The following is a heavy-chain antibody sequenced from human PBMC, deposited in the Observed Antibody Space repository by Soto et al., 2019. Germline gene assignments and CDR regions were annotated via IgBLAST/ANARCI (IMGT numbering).Heavy chain of an antibody. J-gene: IGHJ6*02. Sequence: GGSLRVSCAASGFTFSSYDMHWVRQATGKGLEWASAIGTAGDTYYPGSVKGRFTISRENAKNSLYLQMNSLRAGDTAVYYCARGGSLGFYYYYGMDVRGQVPNVPVS. D-gene: IGHD3-16*01. CDR1: GFTFSSYD. CDR3: ARGGSLGFYYYYGMDV. CDR2: IGTAGDT. V-gene: IGHV3-13*01.